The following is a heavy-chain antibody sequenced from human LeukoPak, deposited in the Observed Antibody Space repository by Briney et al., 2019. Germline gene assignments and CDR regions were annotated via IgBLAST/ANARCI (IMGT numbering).Heavy chain of an antibody. CDR1: GVSISSYY. CDR2: IYYSGST. CDR3: ARNLGALDY. Sequence: SETLSLTCTVSGVSISSYYWGWIRQPPGKGLEWIGSIYYSGSTYYNPSLKSRVTISVDTSKNQFSLKLSSVTAADTAVYYCARNLGALDYWGQGTLVTVSS. D-gene: IGHD1-26*01. V-gene: IGHV4-39*01. J-gene: IGHJ4*02.